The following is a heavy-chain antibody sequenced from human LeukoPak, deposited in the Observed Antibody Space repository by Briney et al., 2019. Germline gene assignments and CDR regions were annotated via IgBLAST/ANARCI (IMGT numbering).Heavy chain of an antibody. CDR2: IFPGDPDT. J-gene: IGHJ4*02. CDR1: GYSFTSYW. D-gene: IGHD3-22*01. V-gene: IGHV5-51*01. Sequence: GESLKTSCKGSGYSFTSYWIGWVRQMPGKGLEWMGIIFPGDPDTRYSPSFQGQVTISAGKSISTAYLQWSSLKASDTAMYYCARGSDDGSGYYSPTPFDYWGQGPRSPSPQ. CDR3: ARGSDDGSGYYSPTPFDY.